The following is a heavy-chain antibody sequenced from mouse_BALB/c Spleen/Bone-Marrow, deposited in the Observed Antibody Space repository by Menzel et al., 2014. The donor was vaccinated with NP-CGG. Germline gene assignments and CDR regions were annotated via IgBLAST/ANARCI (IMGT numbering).Heavy chain of an antibody. CDR3: ERSWFDY. V-gene: IGHV1S130*01. Sequence: QVQLQQSGSELVRPGASVKLSCKASGYTFTSSWMYWAKQRPGQGLEWIGEIHPNSGNTNYNEKFKGKATLTVDTSSSTAYVNLSTLTSEEAAVCYSERSWFDYWGQGTTLTVSS. CDR1: GYTFTSSW. J-gene: IGHJ2*01. CDR2: IHPNSGNT.